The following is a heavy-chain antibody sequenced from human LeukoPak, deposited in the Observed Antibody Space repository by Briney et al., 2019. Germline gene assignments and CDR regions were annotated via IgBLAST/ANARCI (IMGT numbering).Heavy chain of an antibody. J-gene: IGHJ4*02. D-gene: IGHD3-22*01. CDR1: GFTFSSNA. CDR2: IGGSGDKT. Sequence: GGSLRLSCAASGFTFSSNAMSWVRQAPGKGLEWVSTIGGSGDKTFYADSVKGRFTISRDNPKNTLDLQMNSLRAEDTAVYFCAKRGVVIRVILVGFHKEAYYFDSWGQGALVTVSS. V-gene: IGHV3-23*01. CDR3: AKRGVVIRVILVGFHKEAYYFDS.